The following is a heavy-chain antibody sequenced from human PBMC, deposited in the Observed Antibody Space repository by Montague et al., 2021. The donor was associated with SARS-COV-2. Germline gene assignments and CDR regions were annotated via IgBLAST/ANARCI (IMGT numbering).Heavy chain of an antibody. CDR3: AREIGLVTIFGVVTNSGWFDP. D-gene: IGHD3-3*01. CDR2: IYTSGST. Sequence: TLSLTCTVSGGSISSGSYYWSWIRQPAGKGLEWIGRIYTSGSTNYNPSLKSRVTISVDTSKNQFSLKLSSVTAADTAVYYCAREIGLVTIFGVVTNSGWFDPWGQGTLGTVSS. J-gene: IGHJ5*02. CDR1: GGSISSGSYY. V-gene: IGHV4-61*02.